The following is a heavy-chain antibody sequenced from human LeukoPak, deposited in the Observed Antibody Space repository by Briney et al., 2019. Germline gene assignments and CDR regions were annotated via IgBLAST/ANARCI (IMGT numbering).Heavy chain of an antibody. CDR1: GGSISSYY. D-gene: IGHD3-22*01. Sequence: KTSETLSLTCTVSGGSISSYYWSWIRQPPGKGLEWIGYISYSGSTNYNPSLKSRVTISVDTSKHQFSLKLSAVTAADTAVYYCARLQRDSTGYWYFDLWGRGTLVSVSS. V-gene: IGHV4-59*01. CDR2: ISYSGST. CDR3: ARLQRDSTGYWYFDL. J-gene: IGHJ2*01.